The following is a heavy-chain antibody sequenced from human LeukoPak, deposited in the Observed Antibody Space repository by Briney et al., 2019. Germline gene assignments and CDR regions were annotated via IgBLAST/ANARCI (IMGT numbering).Heavy chain of an antibody. J-gene: IGHJ4*02. Sequence: GGSLRPSCAASGFTFSSYGMHWVRQAPGKGLEWVAIISYDGSNQYYADSVKGRFTISRDNSKNTLYLQINSLRTEDTAVYYCAKDMGVFRFFEWLIDYWGQGTLVTVSS. CDR3: AKDMGVFRFFEWLIDY. CDR2: ISYDGSNQ. CDR1: GFTFSSYG. D-gene: IGHD3-3*01. V-gene: IGHV3-30*18.